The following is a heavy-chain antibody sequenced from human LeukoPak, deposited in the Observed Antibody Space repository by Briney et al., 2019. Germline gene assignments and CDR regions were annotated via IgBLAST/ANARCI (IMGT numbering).Heavy chain of an antibody. D-gene: IGHD3-22*01. CDR1: GFTFSSLS. CDR2: ISSSRSIS. Sequence: GGSLRLSFAASGFTFSSLSMNWVRQAPGKVLEWVPHISSSRSISSYADAVKDRFTISRDNAKNSLYLQMNSLRAEDTAVYYCARDSSGSYYYYYMDVWGKGTAVTISS. CDR3: ARDSSGSYYYYYMDV. V-gene: IGHV3-48*04. J-gene: IGHJ6*03.